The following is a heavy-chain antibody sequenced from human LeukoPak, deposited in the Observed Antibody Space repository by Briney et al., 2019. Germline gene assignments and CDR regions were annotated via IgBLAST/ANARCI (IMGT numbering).Heavy chain of an antibody. D-gene: IGHD3-22*01. Sequence: PGGSLRLSCAASGFTFSSYGMHWVCQAPGKGLEWVAVISYHGSNKYYADSVKGRFTISRDNSKNTLYLQMNSLRAEDTAVYYCARDMYYYDSSGYLDYWGQGTLVTVSS. CDR1: GFTFSSYG. J-gene: IGHJ4*02. CDR3: ARDMYYYDSSGYLDY. V-gene: IGHV3-30*03. CDR2: ISYHGSNK.